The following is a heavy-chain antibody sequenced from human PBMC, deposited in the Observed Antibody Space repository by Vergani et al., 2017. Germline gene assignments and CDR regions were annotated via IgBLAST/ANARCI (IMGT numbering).Heavy chain of an antibody. V-gene: IGHV4-34*01. CDR2: INHSGST. CDR3: ARATKSPRGAFDI. CDR1: GGSFSGYY. Sequence: QVQLQQWGAGLLKPSETLSLTCAVYGGSFSGYYWSWIRQPPGKGLEWIGEINHSGSTNYNPSLKSRVTISVDTSKNQFSLKLSSVTAAETAVYYCARATKSPRGAFDIWGQGTMVTVSS. D-gene: IGHD3-16*01. J-gene: IGHJ3*02.